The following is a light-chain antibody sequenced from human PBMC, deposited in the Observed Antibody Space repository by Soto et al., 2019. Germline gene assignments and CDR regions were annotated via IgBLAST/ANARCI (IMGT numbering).Light chain of an antibody. CDR1: QSVSSN. J-gene: IGKJ1*01. CDR3: QQYNNWPPWT. Sequence: EIVTTQSPATLSVSPGQTATLSCRASQSVSSNLAWYQQKPGQAPRLLIYGASTRATGIPARFSGSGSGTEFTLTISSLQSEDFAVYYCQQYNNWPPWTFGQGTKVDI. V-gene: IGKV3-15*01. CDR2: GAS.